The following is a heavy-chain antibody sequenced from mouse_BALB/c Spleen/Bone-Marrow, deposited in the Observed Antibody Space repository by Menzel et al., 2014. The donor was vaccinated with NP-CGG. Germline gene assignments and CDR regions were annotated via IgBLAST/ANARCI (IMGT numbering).Heavy chain of an antibody. J-gene: IGHJ2*01. V-gene: IGHV14-3*02. D-gene: IGHD2-4*01. CDR2: IDPANGNT. Sequence: EVQVVESGAELVKPGASVKLSCTASGFNIKDTYMHWVKQRPEQGLEWIGRIDPANGNTKYDPKFQGKATITADTSSNTAYLQLSSLTSEDTVVYYCALYYDYDVGYWGQGTTLTVSS. CDR1: GFNIKDTY. CDR3: ALYYDYDVGY.